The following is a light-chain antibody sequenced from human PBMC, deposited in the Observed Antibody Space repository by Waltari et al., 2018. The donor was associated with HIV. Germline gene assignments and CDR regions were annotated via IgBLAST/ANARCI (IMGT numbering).Light chain of an antibody. V-gene: IGLV2-14*01. CDR2: EVS. CDR1: SSDIAAYNY. J-gene: IGLJ3*02. Sequence: QSALTQPASVSGSPGQSITISCTGTSSDIAAYNYVSWYQQHPGKAPKLRIYEVSNRPSGVSNRFSASKSGNTASLTISGLQAEDEADYFCSSHASATTTVFGGGTKVTVL. CDR3: SSHASATTTV.